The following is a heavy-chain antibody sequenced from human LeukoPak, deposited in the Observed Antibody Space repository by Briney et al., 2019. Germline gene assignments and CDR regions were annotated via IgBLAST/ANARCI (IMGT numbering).Heavy chain of an antibody. V-gene: IGHV4-39*01. CDR3: ARLNQGNRFDY. J-gene: IGHJ4*02. Sequence: ASETLSLTCTVSGGSISSSSFYWGWIRQPPGKGLEWIGSIYYSGNTYYNPSLKSRVTISVDTSKNQFSLKRSSVTAADTAVYYCARLNQGNRFDYWGQGTLVTVSS. CDR2: IYYSGNT. D-gene: IGHD1-14*01. CDR1: GGSISSSSFY.